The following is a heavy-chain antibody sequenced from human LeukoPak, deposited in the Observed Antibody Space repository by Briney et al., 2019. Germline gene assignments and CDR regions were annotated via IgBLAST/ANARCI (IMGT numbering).Heavy chain of an antibody. Sequence: GGSLRLSCAASGFTFDDYAMHWVRQAPGKGLEWVSGISWNSGSIGYADSVKGRFTISRDNAKNSLYLQMNSLRAEDTALYYCAKGLRAQWLVPCWSDPWGQGTLVTVSS. D-gene: IGHD6-19*01. CDR1: GFTFDDYA. J-gene: IGHJ5*02. V-gene: IGHV3-9*01. CDR3: AKGLRAQWLVPCWSDP. CDR2: ISWNSGSI.